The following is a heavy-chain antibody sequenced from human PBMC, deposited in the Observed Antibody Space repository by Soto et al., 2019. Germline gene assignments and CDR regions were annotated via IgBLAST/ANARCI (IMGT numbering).Heavy chain of an antibody. D-gene: IGHD2-8*01. V-gene: IGHV4-34*01. CDR3: ARSSLGCTNGVCYIYVYYFDY. J-gene: IGHJ4*02. Sequence: PSETLSLTCAVYGGSFSGYYWSWIRQPPGKGLEWIGEINHSGSTNYNPSLKSRVTISVDTSKNQFSLKLSSVTAADTAVYYCARSSLGCTNGVCYIYVYYFDYWGQGTLVTVYS. CDR2: INHSGST. CDR1: GGSFSGYY.